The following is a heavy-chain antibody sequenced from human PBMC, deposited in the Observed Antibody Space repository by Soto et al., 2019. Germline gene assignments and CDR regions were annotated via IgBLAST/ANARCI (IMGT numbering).Heavy chain of an antibody. CDR3: ARREGRFGELLQYYYYGMDV. CDR1: GFTFSSYG. V-gene: IGHV3-33*01. D-gene: IGHD3-10*01. J-gene: IGHJ6*02. Sequence: WGSLRLSCAASGFTFSSYGMHFFRQSPVKWLEWVAVIWYDGSNKYYADSVKGRFTISRDNSKNTLYLQMNSLRAADTAVYYCARREGRFGELLQYYYYGMDVWGQGTTVTVSS. CDR2: IWYDGSNK.